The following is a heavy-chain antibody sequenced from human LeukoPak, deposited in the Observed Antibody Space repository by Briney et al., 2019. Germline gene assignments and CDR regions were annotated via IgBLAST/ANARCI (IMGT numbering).Heavy chain of an antibody. Sequence: SETLSLTCAVYGGSFSGYYWSWIRQPPGKGLEWIGEINHSGSTNYNPSLKSRVTISVDTSKNQFSLKLSSVTAADTAVYYCASNSRTNYDILTGYYDGYYFDYWGQGTLVTVSS. J-gene: IGHJ4*02. CDR3: ASNSRTNYDILTGYYDGYYFDY. D-gene: IGHD3-9*01. CDR2: INHSGST. CDR1: GGSFSGYY. V-gene: IGHV4-34*01.